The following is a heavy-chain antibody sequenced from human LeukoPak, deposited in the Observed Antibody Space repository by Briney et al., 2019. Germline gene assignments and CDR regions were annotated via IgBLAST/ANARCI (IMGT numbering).Heavy chain of an antibody. J-gene: IGHJ4*02. CDR2: ISSSGSTI. V-gene: IGHV3-11*01. D-gene: IGHD5-18*01. CDR3: ARVYSYGYYFDY. CDR1: GFTFSDYY. Sequence: PGGSLRLSCAASGFTFSDYYMSWIRQAPGKGLEWVSYISSSGSTIYYADSVKGRFTISRDNAMNSLYLQMNSLRAEDTAVYYCARVYSYGYYFDYWGQGTLVTVSS.